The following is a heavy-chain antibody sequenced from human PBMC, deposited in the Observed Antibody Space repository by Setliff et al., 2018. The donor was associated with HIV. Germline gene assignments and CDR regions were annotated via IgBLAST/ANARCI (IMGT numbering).Heavy chain of an antibody. CDR1: GYSLIDLS. CDR3: AKERFTLIGLDSFDI. J-gene: IGHJ3*02. D-gene: IGHD3-22*01. CDR2: FDAEDGEA. Sequence: GASVKVSCKVSGYSLIDLSIHWVRRTPGEGFEWMGGFDAEDGEAIYADKFLGRLTVTEDTSTDTAYMELSSLTSEDTAVYYCAKERFTLIGLDSFDIWGQGTMVTVSS. V-gene: IGHV1-24*01.